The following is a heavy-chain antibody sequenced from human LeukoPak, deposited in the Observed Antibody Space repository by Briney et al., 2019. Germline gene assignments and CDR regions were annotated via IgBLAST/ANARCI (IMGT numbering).Heavy chain of an antibody. CDR2: ISAYNGNT. V-gene: IGHV1-18*01. J-gene: IGHJ4*02. D-gene: IGHD6-19*01. CDR1: GYTFTSYG. Sequence: ASVKVSCKASGYTFTSYGISWVRQAPGQELEWMGWISAYNGNTNYAQKLQGRVAMTTDTSTSTAYMELRSLRSDDTAVYYCARASGGSSGWYRGDYWGQGTLVTVSS. CDR3: ARASGGSSGWYRGDY.